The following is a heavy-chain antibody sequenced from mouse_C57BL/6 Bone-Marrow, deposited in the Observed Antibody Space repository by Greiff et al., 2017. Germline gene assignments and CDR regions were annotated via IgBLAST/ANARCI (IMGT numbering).Heavy chain of an antibody. CDR2: INPNNGGT. CDR3: ARERYYYCSSFYWYCDV. V-gene: IGHV1-22*01. Sequence: EVQLQQSGPELVKPGASVKMSCKASGYTFTDYNMHWVKQSHGKSLEWIGYINPNNGGTSYNQKLKGKATWTVNQSSSTAYMETRSLTSEESAVYYCARERYYYCSSFYWYCDVWGRGTTGTVSS. D-gene: IGHD1-1*01. J-gene: IGHJ1*03. CDR1: GYTFTDYN.